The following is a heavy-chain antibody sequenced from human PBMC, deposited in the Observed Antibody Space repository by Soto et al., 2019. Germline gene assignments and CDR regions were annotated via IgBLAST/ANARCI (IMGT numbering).Heavy chain of an antibody. D-gene: IGHD6-19*01. CDR2: ISSGGVSI. CDR3: ARGRRGVAGTARAFDT. CDR1: GFTFGSYW. Sequence: GGSLRLSCAASGFTFGSYWMSWVRQAPGKGLEWVSYISSGGVSIYYADSVKGRFTISRDNAKNSLYLQVNSLRDEDTAVYYCARGRRGVAGTARAFDTWGQGTMVTVSS. J-gene: IGHJ3*02. V-gene: IGHV3-48*02.